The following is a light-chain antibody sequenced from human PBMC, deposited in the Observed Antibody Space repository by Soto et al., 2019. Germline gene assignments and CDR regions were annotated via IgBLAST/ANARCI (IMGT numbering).Light chain of an antibody. V-gene: IGKV3-11*01. CDR3: QQRSNWPSWT. CDR2: DAS. Sequence: EIVLTQSPATLYLSPGERATLSCRASQSVSSYLVWYHQKPGQAPRLLIYDASNRATGIPDRFSGSGSGTDFALTISSLEPEDFAVYYCQQRSNWPSWTFGQGTKVEIK. J-gene: IGKJ1*01. CDR1: QSVSSY.